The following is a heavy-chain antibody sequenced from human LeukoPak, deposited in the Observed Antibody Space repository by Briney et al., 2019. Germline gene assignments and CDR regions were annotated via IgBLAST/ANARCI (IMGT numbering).Heavy chain of an antibody. Sequence: SETLSLTCTVSGGSISSGGYYWSWIRQPPGKGLEWIGYIYHSGSTYYNPSLKSRVTISVDRSKNQFSLKLSSVTAADTAVYYCARDKPYIQTDIVVVPAAARPQYYYYMDVWGKGTTVTVSS. CDR2: IYHSGST. D-gene: IGHD2-2*01. J-gene: IGHJ6*03. V-gene: IGHV4-30-2*01. CDR1: GGSISSGGYY. CDR3: ARDKPYIQTDIVVVPAAARPQYYYYMDV.